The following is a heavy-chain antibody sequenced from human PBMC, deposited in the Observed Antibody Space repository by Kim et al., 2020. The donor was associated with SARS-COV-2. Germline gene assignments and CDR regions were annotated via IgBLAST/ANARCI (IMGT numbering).Heavy chain of an antibody. Sequence: SETLSLTCSVSGDSINNGAYYWSWIRQPPGKGLEWIGYIHNSGSTYYSPSIKSRVTISLDTSKNQFSLKLSSVSAADTAVYSCARVMWWDYSNGRGEMNWFDPWGQGTLVTVSS. CDR2: IHNSGST. CDR3: ARVMWWDYSNGRGEMNWFDP. D-gene: IGHD2-21*01. CDR1: GDSINNGAYY. J-gene: IGHJ5*02. V-gene: IGHV4-30-4*01.